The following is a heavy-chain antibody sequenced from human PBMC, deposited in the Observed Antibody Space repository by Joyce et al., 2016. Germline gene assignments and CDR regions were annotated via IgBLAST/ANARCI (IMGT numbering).Heavy chain of an antibody. CDR1: GYTFTSYW. CDR2: IYLGNSDA. V-gene: IGHV5-51*01. J-gene: IGHJ6*03. CDR3: ARGLGHYYMDV. Sequence: EVQLVQSGAEVKKPGESLKISCKASGYTFTSYWIGWVRQMPGKGLELMGIIYLGNSDAKYSPSFQGKVTISADKSINTAYLQWSRLKPSDTAIYYCARGLGHYYMDVWAKGTTVTVSS.